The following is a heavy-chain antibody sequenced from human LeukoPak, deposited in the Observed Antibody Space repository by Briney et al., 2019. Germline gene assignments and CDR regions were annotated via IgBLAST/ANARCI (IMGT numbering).Heavy chain of an antibody. J-gene: IGHJ4*02. CDR1: GGSISSSSYY. CDR2: IYHSGST. D-gene: IGHD6-6*01. Sequence: SETLSLTCTVSGGSISSSSYYWGWIRQPPGKGLEWIGYIYHSGSTYYNPSLKSRVTISVDRSKNQFSLKLSSVTAADTAVYYCARDFYSSSSHWGQGTLVTVSS. V-gene: IGHV4-39*07. CDR3: ARDFYSSSSH.